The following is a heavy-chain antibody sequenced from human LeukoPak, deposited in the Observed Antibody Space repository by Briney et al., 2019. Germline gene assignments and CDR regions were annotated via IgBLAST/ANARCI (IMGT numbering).Heavy chain of an antibody. D-gene: IGHD1-26*01. CDR1: GGSFSGYY. CDR2: INHSGST. J-gene: IGHJ4*02. V-gene: IGHV4-34*01. Sequence: PSETLSLTCAVYGGSFSGYYWSWIRQPPGKGLEWIGEINHSGSTNYNPSLKSRVTMSVDTSKNQFSLKLSSVTAADTAVYYCARAVSGSRFDYWGQGTLVTVSS. CDR3: ARAVSGSRFDY.